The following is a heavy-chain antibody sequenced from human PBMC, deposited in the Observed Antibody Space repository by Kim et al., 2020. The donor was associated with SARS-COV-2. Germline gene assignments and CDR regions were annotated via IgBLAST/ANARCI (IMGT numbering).Heavy chain of an antibody. CDR3: ARDRPQYSPTYYYGMDV. CDR1: GDSMIGYY. J-gene: IGHJ6*02. Sequence: ETLSLTCTVSGDSMIGYYWSWIRQPPGKGLEWIGFSDYSGYTSYNPSLQSRVTISVDTSTKQFSPRLTAVTAADTAVYFCARDRPQYSPTYYYGMDVWGQGTTVTVSS. V-gene: IGHV4-59*01. CDR2: SDYSGYT. D-gene: IGHD1-26*01.